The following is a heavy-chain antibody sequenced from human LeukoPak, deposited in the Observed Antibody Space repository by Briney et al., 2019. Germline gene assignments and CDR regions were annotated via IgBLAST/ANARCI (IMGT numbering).Heavy chain of an antibody. CDR3: ARWYSHGRYFDY. D-gene: IGHD1-26*01. J-gene: IGHJ4*03. V-gene: IGHV4-59*01. Sequence: SETLSLTCTVSGGSIRNYYWNWIRQPPGKGPECIGYTSDSGHTDYNPSLKSRVTTSVDLSKNQLSLKLTSATAADTAVYYCARWYSHGRYFDYWGPGALVTVSS. CDR1: GGSIRNYY. CDR2: TSDSGHT.